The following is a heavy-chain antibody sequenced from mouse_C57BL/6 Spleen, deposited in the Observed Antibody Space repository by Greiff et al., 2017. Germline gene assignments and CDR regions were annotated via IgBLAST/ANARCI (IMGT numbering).Heavy chain of an antibody. CDR3: TRGPYYYGSSFFDY. J-gene: IGHJ2*01. Sequence: QLQQSGTVLARPGASVKMSCKTSGYTFTSYWMHWVKQRPGQGLEWIGAIYPGNSDTSYNQKFKGKAKLTAVTSASTAYMELSSLTNEDSAVYDCTRGPYYYGSSFFDYWGQGTTLTVSS. D-gene: IGHD1-1*01. CDR1: GYTFTSYW. V-gene: IGHV1-5*01. CDR2: IYPGNSDT.